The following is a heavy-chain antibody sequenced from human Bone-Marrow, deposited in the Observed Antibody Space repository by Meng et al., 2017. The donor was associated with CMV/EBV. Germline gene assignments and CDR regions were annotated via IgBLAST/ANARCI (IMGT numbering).Heavy chain of an antibody. Sequence: ASVKVSCKASGGTFSSYAISWVRQATGQGLEWMGWMNPNSGNTGYAQKFQGRVTITRNTSISTAYMELSSLRSEDTAVYYCARSYNWNYDFDYWGQGTLVTVSS. J-gene: IGHJ4*02. D-gene: IGHD1-7*01. V-gene: IGHV1-8*03. CDR2: MNPNSGNT. CDR1: GGTFSSYA. CDR3: ARSYNWNYDFDY.